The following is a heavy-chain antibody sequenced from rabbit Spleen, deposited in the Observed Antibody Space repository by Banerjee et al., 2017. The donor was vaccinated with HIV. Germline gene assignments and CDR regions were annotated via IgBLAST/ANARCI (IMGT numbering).Heavy chain of an antibody. V-gene: IGHV1S45*01. D-gene: IGHD1-1*01. Sequence: QEQLEESGGGLVKPEGSLTLTCKASGVSFSSSSYMCWVRQAPGKGLEWIGCMDTGSSGFTYFATWAKGRFTCSKTSSTTVTLQMTRLTAADTATYFCARDTSSSFSSYGMDLWGPGTLVTVS. CDR1: GVSFSSSSY. CDR3: ARDTSSSFSSYGMDL. CDR2: MDTGSSGFT. J-gene: IGHJ6*01.